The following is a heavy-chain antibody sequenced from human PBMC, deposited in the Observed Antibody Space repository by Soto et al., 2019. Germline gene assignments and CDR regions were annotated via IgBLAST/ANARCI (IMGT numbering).Heavy chain of an antibody. V-gene: IGHV1-58*01. Sequence: VKVSFKASGFTLTNAAVQLLRHARGQRLEWIGWIVVGSGNTNYAQKFQERVTITRDMSTTTAYMELSSLRSEDTAVYYCATDKGDSYGYGNYWGQGTLVTVSS. D-gene: IGHD5-18*01. CDR3: ATDKGDSYGYGNY. CDR2: IVVGSGNT. CDR1: GFTLTNAA. J-gene: IGHJ4*02.